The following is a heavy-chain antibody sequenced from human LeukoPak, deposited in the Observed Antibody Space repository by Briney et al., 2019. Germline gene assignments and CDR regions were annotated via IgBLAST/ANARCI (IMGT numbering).Heavy chain of an antibody. CDR3: ARSGYRAVDY. CDR1: GGSISSYY. Sequence: PSETLSLTCTVSGGSISSYYWSWIRQPPGKGLEWIGYIYYSGSTNYNPSLKSRVTISVDTSKNQFSLKLSSVTAADTAVYYCARSGYRAVDYWGQGTLVTVSS. D-gene: IGHD5-24*01. J-gene: IGHJ4*02. CDR2: IYYSGST. V-gene: IGHV4-59*12.